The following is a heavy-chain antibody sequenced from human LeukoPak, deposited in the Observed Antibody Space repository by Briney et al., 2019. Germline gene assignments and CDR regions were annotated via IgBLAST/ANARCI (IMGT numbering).Heavy chain of an antibody. Sequence: ASVTVSFTASGGTFSSYAISWVRQAPGQGLEWMGGIIPIFGTANYAQKFQGRVTITADESTSTAYMELSSLRSEDTAVYYCASLVVPAARKLGGFIGWFDPWGQGTLVTVSS. CDR3: ASLVVPAARKLGGFIGWFDP. D-gene: IGHD2-2*01. CDR2: IIPIFGTA. V-gene: IGHV1-69*13. J-gene: IGHJ5*02. CDR1: GGTFSSYA.